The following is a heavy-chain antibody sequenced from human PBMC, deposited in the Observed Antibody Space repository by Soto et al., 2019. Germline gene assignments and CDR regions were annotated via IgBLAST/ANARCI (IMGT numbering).Heavy chain of an antibody. Sequence: SETLFLTCSVSCGSISSYYMNWIRQPAWTGLDWIGRIYTSGSTYYDPSLKSRVTMSRDTSKNQFSLKLSSVTAADTAVYYCARVQKGYYYGSVTYYYGMDVWGQGTTVTVS. D-gene: IGHD3-10*01. CDR1: CGSISSYY. CDR2: IYTSGST. J-gene: IGHJ6*02. V-gene: IGHV4-4*07. CDR3: ARVQKGYYYGSVTYYYGMDV.